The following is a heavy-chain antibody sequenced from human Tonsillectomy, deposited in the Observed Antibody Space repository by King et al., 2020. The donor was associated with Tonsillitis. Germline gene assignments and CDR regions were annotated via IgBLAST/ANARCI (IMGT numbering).Heavy chain of an antibody. D-gene: IGHD3-10*01. CDR1: GFTFSSYA. Sequence: VQLVESGGGVVQPGRSLRLACAASGFTFSSYAMHWVRQAPGKGLEWVAVISYDGSNKYYADSGKGRFTISRDNSKNTLYLQMNSLKAEDTAVYYCARARSLLWFGELSDWGQGTLVTVSS. V-gene: IGHV3-30*04. CDR2: ISYDGSNK. CDR3: ARARSLLWFGELSD. J-gene: IGHJ4*02.